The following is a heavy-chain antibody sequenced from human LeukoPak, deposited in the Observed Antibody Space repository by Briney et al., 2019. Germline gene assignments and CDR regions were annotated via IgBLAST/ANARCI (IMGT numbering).Heavy chain of an antibody. V-gene: IGHV3-30*18. CDR1: GFTFSSCG. J-gene: IGHJ5*02. Sequence: GGSLRLSCAASGFTFSSCGMHWVRQAPGKGLEWVAVISYDGSNKYYADSVKGRFTISRDNSKNTLYLQMNSLRAEDTAVYYCAKDHYGAAWGQGTLVTVSS. CDR2: ISYDGSNK. CDR3: AKDHYGAA. D-gene: IGHD4-17*01.